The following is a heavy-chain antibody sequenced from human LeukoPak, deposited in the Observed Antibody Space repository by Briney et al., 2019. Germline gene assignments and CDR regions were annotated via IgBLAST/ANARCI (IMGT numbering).Heavy chain of an antibody. CDR1: GYSFTTYW. J-gene: IGHJ4*02. V-gene: IGHV5-51*01. D-gene: IGHD6-19*01. CDR3: ARHIGIAVAGACDY. CDR2: IYPADSAA. Sequence: GESLKISCKASGYSFTTYWIGWVRQMPGKGLEWVGIIYPADSAAHYSPSFQGQVTISVDKSISTAYLQWSSLKASDTAMYYCARHIGIAVAGACDYWGQGTLVTVSS.